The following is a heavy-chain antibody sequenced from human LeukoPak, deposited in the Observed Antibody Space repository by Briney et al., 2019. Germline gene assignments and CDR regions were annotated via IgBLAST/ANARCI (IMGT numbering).Heavy chain of an antibody. Sequence: EASVKVSCKASGGTFSSYAISWVRQAPGQGLEWMGGIILIFGTANYAQKFQGRVTITADESTSTAYMELSSLRSEDTAVYYCARTVAAAADWFDPWGQGTPVTVSS. J-gene: IGHJ5*02. V-gene: IGHV1-69*13. CDR1: GGTFSSYA. CDR3: ARTVAAAADWFDP. D-gene: IGHD6-13*01. CDR2: IILIFGTA.